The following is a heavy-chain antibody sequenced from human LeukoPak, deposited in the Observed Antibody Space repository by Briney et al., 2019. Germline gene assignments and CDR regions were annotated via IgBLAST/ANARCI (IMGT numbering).Heavy chain of an antibody. V-gene: IGHV1-18*01. CDR2: ISAYNGNT. J-gene: IGHJ3*02. D-gene: IGHD3-10*01. CDR3: ARQRITMVRGVSGAFDI. Sequence: GASVKVSCKASGYTFTSYGISWVRQAPGQGLEWMGWISAYNGNTNYAQKLQGRVTMTTDTSTSTAYMELRSLRSDDTAVYYCARQRITMVRGVSGAFDIWGQGTMVTVSS. CDR1: GYTFTSYG.